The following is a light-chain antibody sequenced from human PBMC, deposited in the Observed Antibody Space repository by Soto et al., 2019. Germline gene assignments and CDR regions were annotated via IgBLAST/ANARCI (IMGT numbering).Light chain of an antibody. J-gene: IGKJ1*01. CDR2: GAS. CDR1: QSVISNY. V-gene: IGKV3-20*01. CDR3: QQYGSSPWT. Sequence: EIVLTQSPGTLSLSPGEKATLSCRASQSVISNYLAWYQQKPGQAPRPLIYGASSRATGIPDRFSGSGAGTDFTLTISRLESEDFAVYYCQQYGSSPWTFGQGTKVDIK.